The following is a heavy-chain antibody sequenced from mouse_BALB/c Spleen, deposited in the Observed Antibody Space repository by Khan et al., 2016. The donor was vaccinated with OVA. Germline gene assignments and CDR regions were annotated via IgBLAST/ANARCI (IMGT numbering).Heavy chain of an antibody. CDR2: INPNNGGT. Sequence: VRLQQSGPELVKPGASVKIPCKASGYTFTDYIMDWVKQSPGKSLEWIGDINPNNGGTIYNQKFIAKATLTVDKSSSTAYLEIRSLTSEDTAVYCCARSGYGTFAYWGQGTLVTVSA. CDR3: ARSGYGTFAY. V-gene: IGHV1-18*01. D-gene: IGHD2-1*01. CDR1: GYTFTDYI. J-gene: IGHJ3*01.